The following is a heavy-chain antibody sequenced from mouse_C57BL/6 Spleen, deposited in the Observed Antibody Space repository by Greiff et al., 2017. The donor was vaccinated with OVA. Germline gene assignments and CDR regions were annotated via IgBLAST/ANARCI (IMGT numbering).Heavy chain of an antibody. V-gene: IGHV1-64*01. CDR3: GRWGTVGYVDY. CDR2: IHPNSGGT. D-gene: IGHD1-1*01. J-gene: IGHJ2*01. CDR1: GYTFTSYW. Sequence: VQLQQPGAELVKPGASVKLSCKASGYTFTSYWMHWVKQRPGQGLEWIGMIHPNSGGTNYNEKFKSKATLTVDKSSSTAYMQLSSLTSEDSAVYYGGRWGTVGYVDYWGQGTTLTVSS.